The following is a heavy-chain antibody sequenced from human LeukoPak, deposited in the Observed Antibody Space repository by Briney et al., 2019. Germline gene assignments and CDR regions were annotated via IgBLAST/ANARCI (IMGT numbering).Heavy chain of an antibody. CDR3: AKERHSYGLNTFDY. CDR1: GFTFSSYA. CDR2: ISGSGGST. Sequence: PGGSLRLSCGGSGFTFSSYAMSWVRQAPGKGLEWVSAISGSGGSTYYADSVKGRFTISRDNSKNTLYLQMNSLRAEDTAVYYCAKERHSYGLNTFDYWGQGTLVTVSS. V-gene: IGHV3-23*01. D-gene: IGHD5-18*01. J-gene: IGHJ4*02.